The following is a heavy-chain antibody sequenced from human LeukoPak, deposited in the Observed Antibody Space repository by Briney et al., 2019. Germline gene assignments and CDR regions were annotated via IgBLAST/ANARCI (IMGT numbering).Heavy chain of an antibody. Sequence: SETLSLTCTVSGGSISSYYWSWIRRPPGKGLEWIAYIYYSGSTKYNPSLKSRVTISVDTSKNQFSLKLNSVTAADTAVYYCARGPAWGYGSGSFDYWGQGTLVTVSS. CDR3: ARGPAWGYGSGSFDY. V-gene: IGHV4-59*01. CDR1: GGSISSYY. J-gene: IGHJ4*02. D-gene: IGHD3-10*01. CDR2: IYYSGST.